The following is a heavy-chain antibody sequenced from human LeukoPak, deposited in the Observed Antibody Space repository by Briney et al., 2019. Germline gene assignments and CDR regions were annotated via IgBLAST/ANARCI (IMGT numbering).Heavy chain of an antibody. CDR3: ARGLRYFDWSYVDY. CDR1: GFTFSSYS. J-gene: IGHJ4*02. CDR2: ISSSSSYI. D-gene: IGHD3-9*01. Sequence: PGGSLRLSCAASGFTFSSYSMNWVRQAPGKGLEWVSSISSSSSYIYYADSVKGRFTISRDNAKNSLYLQMNGLRAEDTAVYYCARGLRYFDWSYVDYWGQGTLVTVSS. V-gene: IGHV3-21*01.